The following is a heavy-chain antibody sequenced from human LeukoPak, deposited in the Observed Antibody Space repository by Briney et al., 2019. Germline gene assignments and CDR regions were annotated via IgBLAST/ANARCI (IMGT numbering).Heavy chain of an antibody. CDR2: ISSSSSYI. V-gene: IGHV3-21*01. Sequence: GGSLRLSCAAPGFTFSSYSMNWGRQAPGKGLEWVSSISSSSSYIYYADSVKGRFTISRDNAKNSLYLQMNSLRAEDTAVYHCARDRWQQPDYWGQGTLVTVSS. J-gene: IGHJ4*02. D-gene: IGHD6-13*01. CDR1: GFTFSSYS. CDR3: ARDRWQQPDY.